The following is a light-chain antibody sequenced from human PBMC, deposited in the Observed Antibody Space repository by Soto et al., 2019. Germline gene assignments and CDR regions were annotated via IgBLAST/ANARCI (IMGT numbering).Light chain of an antibody. CDR1: SSDVGGYDY. CDR2: EVT. CDR3: SSYAGSNTFV. J-gene: IGLJ1*01. Sequence: QSALTQPPSASGSPGQSVTISCTGTSSDVGGYDYVSWYQQHPGKAPKLMIYEVTKRPSGVPDRFSGSTSGNTASLTVSGLQAEAEADDYCSSYAGSNTFVFANATKLTV. V-gene: IGLV2-8*01.